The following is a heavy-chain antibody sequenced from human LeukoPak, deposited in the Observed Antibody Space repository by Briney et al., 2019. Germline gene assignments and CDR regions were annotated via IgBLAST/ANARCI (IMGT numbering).Heavy chain of an antibody. V-gene: IGHV4-4*07. D-gene: IGHD3-10*01. J-gene: IGHJ4*02. CDR3: ARGPTHGATYFDS. Sequence: SETLSLTCTVSSGSLSSYYWSYIRPSAGGGLEWIGRINTGGTFLYNPSLKSRVTLSIDTSRNQFSLNLNSVTAADTAVYFCARGPTHGATYFDSWGQGTLVTVSS. CDR2: INTGGTF. CDR1: SGSLSSYY.